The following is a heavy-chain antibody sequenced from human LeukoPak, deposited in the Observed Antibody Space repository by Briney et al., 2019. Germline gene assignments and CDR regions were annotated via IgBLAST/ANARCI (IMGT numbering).Heavy chain of an antibody. J-gene: IGHJ6*03. CDR2: ISSSGSTI. V-gene: IGHV3-11*01. CDR1: GFTFSDYY. Sequence: GGSLRLSCAASGFTFSDYYMSWIRQAPGKGLEWVSYISSSGSTIYYADSVKGRFTISRDNAKNSLYLQMNSLRAEGTAVYYCARVTREAARTYYYYYYYMDVWGKGTTVTVSS. D-gene: IGHD6-6*01. CDR3: ARVTREAARTYYYYYYYMDV.